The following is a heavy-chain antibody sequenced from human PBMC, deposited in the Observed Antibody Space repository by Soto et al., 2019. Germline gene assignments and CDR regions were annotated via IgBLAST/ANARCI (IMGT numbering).Heavy chain of an antibody. CDR1: GDSVSSNSAV. Sequence: SQPLSLTCAISGDSVSSNSAVWNWIRQSPSRGLEWLGRTYYRSRWYNEYAVSVKSRITISPDTSKNQFSLQLNSVTPEGTAVYYCARGRAGVEVTWFDPLGPGTLVTVSS. V-gene: IGHV6-1*01. CDR3: ARGRAGVEVTWFDP. CDR2: TYYRSRWYN. D-gene: IGHD3-3*01. J-gene: IGHJ5*02.